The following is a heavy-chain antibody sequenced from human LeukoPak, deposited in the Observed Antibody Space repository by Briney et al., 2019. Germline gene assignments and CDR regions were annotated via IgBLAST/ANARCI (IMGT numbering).Heavy chain of an antibody. Sequence: GGSLRLSCAAPGFTFSRYGIHWVRQAPGKGLEWVAVISYDGSNKYYADSVKGRFTISRDNSRNTLSLQMNSLRAEDTAVYYCAKGSYDSSGYHLDYWGQGTLVTVSS. J-gene: IGHJ4*02. CDR2: ISYDGSNK. CDR3: AKGSYDSSGYHLDY. D-gene: IGHD3-22*01. V-gene: IGHV3-30*18. CDR1: GFTFSRYG.